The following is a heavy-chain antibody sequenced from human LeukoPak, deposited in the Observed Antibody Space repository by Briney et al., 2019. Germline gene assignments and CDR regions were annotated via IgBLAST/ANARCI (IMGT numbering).Heavy chain of an antibody. D-gene: IGHD2-2*01. CDR2: TYYMPKWYN. V-gene: IGHV6-1*01. CDR1: VDSDSRNNAA. CDR3: ARSSCSSTRCPAYGMDV. Sequence: SQTLSLTCAISVDSDSRNNAACNWIRQSPSRGLEWLGRTYYMPKWYNDYAVSVKSRITINPESSKNQFSLQLNSVTPEDTAVYYCARSSCSSTRCPAYGMDVWGQGATVTFAS. J-gene: IGHJ6*02.